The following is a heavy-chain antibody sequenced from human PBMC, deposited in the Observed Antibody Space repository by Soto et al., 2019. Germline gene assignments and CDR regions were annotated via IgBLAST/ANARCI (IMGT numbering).Heavy chain of an antibody. CDR2: INWNGGSK. CDR3: ARATQSYYGTSGYYSYVH. CDR1: GFTFDEYA. Sequence: EVQLVESGGGVVRPGGSLRLSCAASGFTFDEYALTWVRQAPGKGLEWVAGINWNGGSKGYADSVKGRFTISRDNAKSSLYLRLSNLRAEDTALYFCARATQSYYGTSGYYSYVHWGQGAQVSVSS. D-gene: IGHD3-22*01. V-gene: IGHV3-20*04. J-gene: IGHJ1*01.